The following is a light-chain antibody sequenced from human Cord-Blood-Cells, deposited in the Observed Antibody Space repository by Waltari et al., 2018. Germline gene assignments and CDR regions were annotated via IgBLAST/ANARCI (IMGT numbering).Light chain of an antibody. CDR2: EVS. J-gene: IGLJ1*01. Sequence: QSALTQPASVSGSPGPPITTSCPVTSSDVGGYNYSSWHQQHPGKAPKLMIYEVSNRPSGVSNRFSGSKSGNTASLTISGLQAEDEADYYCSSYTSSSTLVFGTGTKVTVL. CDR3: SSYTSSSTLV. V-gene: IGLV2-14*01. CDR1: SSDVGGYNY.